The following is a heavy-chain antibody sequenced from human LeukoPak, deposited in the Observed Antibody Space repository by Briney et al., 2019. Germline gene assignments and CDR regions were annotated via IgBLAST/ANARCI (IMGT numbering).Heavy chain of an antibody. CDR3: ARELNYDSSGYFDY. D-gene: IGHD3-22*01. CDR2: IIPILGIA. V-gene: IGHV1-69*04. CDR1: GGTFSSYA. J-gene: IGHJ4*02. Sequence: SVKVSCKASGGTFSSYAISWVRQAPGQGLEWMGRIIPILGIANYAQKFQGRVTITADKSTSTAYMELSSLRSEDTAVYYCARELNYDSSGYFDYWGQGTLVTVSS.